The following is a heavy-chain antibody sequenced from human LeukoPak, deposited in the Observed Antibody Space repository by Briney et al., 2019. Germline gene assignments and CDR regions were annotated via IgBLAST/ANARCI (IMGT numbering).Heavy chain of an antibody. D-gene: IGHD4-23*01. J-gene: IGHJ4*02. CDR1: GGSISSGGYY. V-gene: IGHV4-31*03. CDR3: ARADTVVINYFDY. Sequence: SQTLSLTCTISGGSISSGGYYWSWIRQHPGKGLEWIGYIYYSGSTYYNPSLKSRVTISVDTSKNQFSLKLSSVTAADTAVYYCARADTVVINYFDYWGQGTLVIVSS. CDR2: IYYSGST.